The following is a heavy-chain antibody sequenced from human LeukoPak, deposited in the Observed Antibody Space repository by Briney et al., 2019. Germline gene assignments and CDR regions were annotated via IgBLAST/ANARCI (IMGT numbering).Heavy chain of an antibody. CDR3: AREGENANRDAFDV. V-gene: IGHV3-48*03. CDR1: GFNFNSYE. J-gene: IGHJ3*01. CDR2: ISGSGTK. D-gene: IGHD3-16*01. Sequence: GGSLRLSCAASGFNFNSYEMNWVRLPPGKGLEWVSYISGSGTKTYAESVRGRFTISRDNAKSSLYLQMDSLRVEDTAVYYCAREGENANRDAFDVWGQGTMVTVSS.